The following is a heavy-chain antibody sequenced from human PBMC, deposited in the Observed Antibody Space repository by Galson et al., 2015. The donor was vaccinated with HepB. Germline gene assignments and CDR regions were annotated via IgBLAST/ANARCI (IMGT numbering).Heavy chain of an antibody. Sequence: SVKASCKASGYTFTSYYMHWVRQAPGQGLEWMGIINPSGGSTSYAQKFQGRVTMTRDTSTSTVYMELSSLRSEDTAVYYCARGYCGGDCYPRQDWYFDLWGRGTLVTVSS. CDR2: INPSGGST. J-gene: IGHJ2*01. V-gene: IGHV1-46*01. CDR1: GYTFTSYY. D-gene: IGHD2-21*01. CDR3: ARGYCGGDCYPRQDWYFDL.